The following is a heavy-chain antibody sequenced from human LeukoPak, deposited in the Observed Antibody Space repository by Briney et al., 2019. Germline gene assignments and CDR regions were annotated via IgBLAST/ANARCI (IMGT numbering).Heavy chain of an antibody. J-gene: IGHJ6*04. CDR1: GFTFSSYA. V-gene: IGHV3-23*01. Sequence: GGSLRLSCAASGFTFSSYAMSWVRRAPGKGLEWVSAISGSGGSTYYADSVKGRFTISRDNSKNTLYLQMSDLRAEDTAVYYCAKVLSWDIDLPPGDVWGKGATVTVSS. CDR2: ISGSGGST. CDR3: AKVLSWDIDLPPGDV. D-gene: IGHD2-15*01.